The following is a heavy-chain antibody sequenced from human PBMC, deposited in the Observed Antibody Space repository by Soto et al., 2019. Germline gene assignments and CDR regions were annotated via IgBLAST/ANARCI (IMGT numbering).Heavy chain of an antibody. CDR3: VRDSPPGDS. V-gene: IGHV1-18*01. CDR1: GYTFTSYG. Sequence: QVQLVQSGAEVKKPGASVKVSCKASGYTFTSYGISWVRQAPGQGLEWMGGIIAYNANTKYAQKLQGRVTMTTDTSTSKAYMELRSLRSDDTVVYYCVRDSPPGDSWGQGTLVTVSS. J-gene: IGHJ4*02. CDR2: IIAYNANT.